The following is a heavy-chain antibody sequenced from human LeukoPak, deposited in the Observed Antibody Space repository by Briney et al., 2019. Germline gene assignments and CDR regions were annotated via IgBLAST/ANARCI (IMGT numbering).Heavy chain of an antibody. J-gene: IGHJ5*02. CDR3: AKMSWFDP. Sequence: GGSLRLSCAASGFTFSSYGMHWVRQAPGKGLEWVAVISYDGSNKYYADSVKGRFTISRDNSKNTLYLQMNSLRAEDTAVYYCAKMSWFDPWGQGTLVTVSS. V-gene: IGHV3-30*18. CDR2: ISYDGSNK. CDR1: GFTFSSYG.